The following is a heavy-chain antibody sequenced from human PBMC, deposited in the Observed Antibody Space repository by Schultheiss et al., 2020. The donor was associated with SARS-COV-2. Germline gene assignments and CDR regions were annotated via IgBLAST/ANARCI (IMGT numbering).Heavy chain of an antibody. J-gene: IGHJ5*02. CDR1: GFTFSSYG. Sequence: GGSLRLSCAASGFTFSSYGMHWVRQAPGKGLEWVAVISYDGSNKYYADSVKGRFTISRDNSKNTLYLQMNSLRAEDTAVYYCAKDDYGDQNWFDPWGQGTLVTVSS. CDR2: ISYDGSNK. CDR3: AKDDYGDQNWFDP. V-gene: IGHV3-30*18. D-gene: IGHD4-17*01.